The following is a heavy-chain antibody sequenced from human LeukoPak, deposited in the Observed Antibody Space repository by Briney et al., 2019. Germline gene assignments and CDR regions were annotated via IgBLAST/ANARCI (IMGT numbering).Heavy chain of an antibody. J-gene: IGHJ3*02. CDR1: GGSFSGYC. D-gene: IGHD3-22*01. Sequence: SETLSLTCAVYGGSFSGYCWSWIRQPPGKGLEWIGEINHSGSTNYNPSLKSRVTISVDTSKNQFSLKLSSVTAADTAVYYCARERAYYDSSGYPSPDAFDIWGQGTMVTVSS. CDR2: INHSGST. CDR3: ARERAYYDSSGYPSPDAFDI. V-gene: IGHV4-34*01.